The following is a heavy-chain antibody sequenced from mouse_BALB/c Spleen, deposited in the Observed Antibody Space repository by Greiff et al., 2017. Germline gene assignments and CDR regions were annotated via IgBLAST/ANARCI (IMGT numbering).Heavy chain of an antibody. Sequence: EVQLKESGPGLVKPSQSLSLTCTVTGYSITSDYAWNWIRQFPGNKLEWMGYISYSGSTSYNPSLKSRISITRDTSKNQFFLQLNSVTTEDTATYYCARDYRYDEFAYWGQGTLVTVSA. J-gene: IGHJ3*01. D-gene: IGHD2-14*01. CDR1: GYSITSDYA. CDR3: ARDYRYDEFAY. V-gene: IGHV3-2*02. CDR2: ISYSGST.